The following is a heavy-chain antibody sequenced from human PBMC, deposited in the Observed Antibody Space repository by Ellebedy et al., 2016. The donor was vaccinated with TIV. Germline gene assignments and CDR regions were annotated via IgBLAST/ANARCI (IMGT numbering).Heavy chain of an antibody. V-gene: IGHV3-33*08. CDR2: IWYDGSNK. Sequence: PGGSLRLSCAASGFTFSSYGMHWVRQAPGKGLEWVAVIWYDGSNKYYADSVKGRFTISRDNSKNTLYLQMNSLRAEDTAVYYCARDLAIVGAKGMDYWGQGTLVTVSS. CDR3: ARDLAIVGAKGMDY. D-gene: IGHD1-26*01. J-gene: IGHJ4*02. CDR1: GFTFSSYG.